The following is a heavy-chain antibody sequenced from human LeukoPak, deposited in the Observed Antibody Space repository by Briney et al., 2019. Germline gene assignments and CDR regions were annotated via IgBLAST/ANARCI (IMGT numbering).Heavy chain of an antibody. V-gene: IGHV4-4*09. Sequence: SETLSLICTTSGAPISRFFWSWVRQPPGKGLEWIGNIYNGVPTFSNPSLKRRVSISVDTSKGQFSLQLASVTAADTAVYYCVQSTRWPGFDYWGQGILVTVSS. J-gene: IGHJ4*02. CDR2: IYNGVPT. CDR3: VQSTRWPGFDY. D-gene: IGHD6-19*01. CDR1: GAPISRFF.